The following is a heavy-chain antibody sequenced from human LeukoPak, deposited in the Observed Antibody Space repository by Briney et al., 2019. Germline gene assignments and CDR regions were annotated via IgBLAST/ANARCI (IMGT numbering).Heavy chain of an antibody. CDR2: VSAYNGNT. V-gene: IGHV1-18*01. J-gene: IGHJ4*02. CDR1: GYTFTSYG. Sequence: ASVKVSCKASGYTFTSYGISWVRQAAGQGLEWMGWVSAYNGNTNYAQKLQGRVTMTTDTSTSTAYMELRSLRSDDTAVYYCARASGGSSGWYRGDYWGQGTLVTVSS. D-gene: IGHD6-19*01. CDR3: ARASGGSSGWYRGDY.